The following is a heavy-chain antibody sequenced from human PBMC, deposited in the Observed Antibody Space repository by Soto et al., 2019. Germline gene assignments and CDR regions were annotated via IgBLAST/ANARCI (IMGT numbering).Heavy chain of an antibody. V-gene: IGHV3-30*18. CDR2: ISYDGSNK. J-gene: IGHJ4*02. CDR1: GFTFSSYG. Sequence: VPLVESGGGVVQPGRSLRLSCAASGFTFSSYGMHWVRQAPGKGLEWVAVISYDGSNKYYADSVKGRFTISRDNSKNTLYLQMNSLRAEDTAVYYCAKDDGVVVTANPFDYWGQGTLVTVSS. CDR3: AKDDGVVVTANPFDY. D-gene: IGHD2-21*02.